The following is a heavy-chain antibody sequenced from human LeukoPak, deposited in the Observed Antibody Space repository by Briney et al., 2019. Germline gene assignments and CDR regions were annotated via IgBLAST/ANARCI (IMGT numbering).Heavy chain of an antibody. J-gene: IGHJ5*02. CDR2: IYYSGST. D-gene: IGHD5/OR15-5a*01. V-gene: IGHV4-39*02. CDR1: GGSISSSSYY. Sequence: SETLSLTCTVSGGSISSSSYYWGWIRQPPGKGLEWIGIIYYSGSTYYNPSLKSRVTISVDTSKNHFSLKLSSVTAADTAVYYCARVSTGWFDPWGQGTLVTVSS. CDR3: ARVSTGWFDP.